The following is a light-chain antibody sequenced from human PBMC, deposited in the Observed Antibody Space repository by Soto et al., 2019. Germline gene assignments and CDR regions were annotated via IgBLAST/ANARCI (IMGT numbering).Light chain of an antibody. V-gene: IGKV3-15*01. CDR1: QNVHNN. J-gene: IGKJ4*01. CDR2: GVF. CDR3: QQYNDWPLT. Sequence: EIVMTQSPATLSVSPGERATLSCRASQNVHNNLAWYQQKPGQAPRLLIYGVFARATGIPARFSGSGSGTEFTLTISSLQSEAFAVYYCQQYNDWPLTFGGGTKVEIK.